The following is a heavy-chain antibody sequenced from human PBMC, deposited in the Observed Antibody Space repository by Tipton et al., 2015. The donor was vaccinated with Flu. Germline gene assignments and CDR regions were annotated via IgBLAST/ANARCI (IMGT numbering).Heavy chain of an antibody. Sequence: TLSLTCAVYGGSFSDNYWSWIRQPPGKGLEWIGEINHSGSTNYNPSLKGRVTLSVDRSTNQFSLKVISVTAADTAVYYCARRDYSNYVSDPKNWFDPWGQGTLVTVSA. J-gene: IGHJ5*02. CDR3: ARRDYSNYVSDPKNWFDP. D-gene: IGHD4-11*01. CDR2: INHSGST. CDR1: GGSFSDNY. V-gene: IGHV4-34*01.